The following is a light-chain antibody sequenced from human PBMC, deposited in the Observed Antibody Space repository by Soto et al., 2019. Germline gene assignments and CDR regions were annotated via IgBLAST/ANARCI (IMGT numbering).Light chain of an antibody. Sequence: QSAATVSLSPRDRAILPFRPSHSVSSNKLACCEQEPGRSPRLLIYAAPNRATGIPDRFMGSGSGTGFTITIHSLEPEDFAWYSCQDYGTSWTFGPGP. CDR3: QDYGTSWT. V-gene: IGKV3-20*01. CDR1: HSVSSNK. J-gene: IGKJ1*01. CDR2: AAP.